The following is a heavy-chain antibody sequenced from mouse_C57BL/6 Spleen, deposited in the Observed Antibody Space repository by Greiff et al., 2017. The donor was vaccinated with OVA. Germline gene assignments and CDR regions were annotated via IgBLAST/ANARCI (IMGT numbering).Heavy chain of an antibody. D-gene: IGHD2-3*01. CDR3: ARGWPLDY. CDR2: ISYDGSN. J-gene: IGHJ2*01. Sequence: EVKLMESGPGLVKPSQSLSLTCSVTGYSITSGYYWNWIRQFPGNKLEWMGYISYDGSNNYNPSLKNRISITRDTSKNQFFLKLNSVTTEDTATYYCARGWPLDYWGQGTTLTVSS. V-gene: IGHV3-6*01. CDR1: GYSITSGYY.